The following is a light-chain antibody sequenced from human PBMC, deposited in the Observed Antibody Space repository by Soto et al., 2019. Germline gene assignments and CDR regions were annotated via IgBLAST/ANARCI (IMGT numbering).Light chain of an antibody. V-gene: IGLV2-14*01. J-gene: IGLJ1*01. CDR2: DVS. CDR3: SSYTISNTLV. CDR1: SSDVGGYNY. Sequence: SALTKPASVSGSPGQSITISRTGTSSDVGGYNYVSWYQQYPGKAPKLMIYDVSNRPSGVSNRFSGSKSGNTASLTISGLQAEDEADYYCSSYTISNTLVFGSGTKVTVL.